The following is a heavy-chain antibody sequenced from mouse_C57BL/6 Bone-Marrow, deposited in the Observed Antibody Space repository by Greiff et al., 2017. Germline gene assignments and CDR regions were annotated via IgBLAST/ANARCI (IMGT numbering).Heavy chain of an antibody. CDR3: ARNWDGWYFDV. Sequence: VQLQQSGADLARPGASVKLSCKASGYTFTSYGISWVKQRTGQGLEWIGEIYPRSGNTYYNEKFKGKATLTADKSSSTAYMELRSLTSEDSAVYFCARNWDGWYFDVWGTGTTVTVSS. CDR2: IYPRSGNT. V-gene: IGHV1-81*01. D-gene: IGHD4-1*01. J-gene: IGHJ1*03. CDR1: GYTFTSYG.